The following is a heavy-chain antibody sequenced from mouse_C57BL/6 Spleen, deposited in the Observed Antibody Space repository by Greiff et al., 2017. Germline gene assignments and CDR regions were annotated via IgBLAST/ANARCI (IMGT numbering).Heavy chain of an antibody. D-gene: IGHD1-1*01. J-gene: IGHJ4*01. CDR2: ISNGGGST. Sequence: DVKLVESGGGLVQPGGSLKLSCAASGFTFSDYYMYWVRQTPEKRLEWVAYISNGGGSTYYPDTVKGRFTISRDNAKNTLYLQMSRLKSEDTAMYYCARGLLRYPGYAMDYWGQGTSVTVSS. CDR3: ARGLLRYPGYAMDY. V-gene: IGHV5-12*01. CDR1: GFTFSDYY.